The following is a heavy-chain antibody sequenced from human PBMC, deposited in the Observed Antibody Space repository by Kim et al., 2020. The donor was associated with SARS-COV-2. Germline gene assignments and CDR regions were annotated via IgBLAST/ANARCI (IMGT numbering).Heavy chain of an antibody. D-gene: IGHD2-2*02. J-gene: IGHJ5*02. CDR3: ARGGLYCSSTSCYTRWFDP. V-gene: IGHV5-51*01. Sequence: GESLKISCKGSGYSFTSYWIGWVRQMPGKGLEWMGIIYPGDSDTRYSPSFQGQVTISADKSISTAYLQWSSLKASDTAMYYCARGGLYCSSTSCYTRWFDPWGQGTLVTVSS. CDR1: GYSFTSYW. CDR2: IYPGDSDT.